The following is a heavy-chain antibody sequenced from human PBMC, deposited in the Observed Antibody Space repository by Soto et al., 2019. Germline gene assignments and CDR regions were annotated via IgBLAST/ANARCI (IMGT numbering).Heavy chain of an antibody. V-gene: IGHV3-48*01. CDR1: GGTFSSYS. CDR2: ISSSSSTI. CDR3: ARVFAGDGWYETDDS. Sequence: AGSLRLTCAASGGTFSSYSMNWIRQPPGKGLEWVSYISSSSSTIYYADSVKGRFTISRDNAKNSLYLQMNSLRAEDTAVYYCARVFAGDGWYETDDSWGEGTLVTVSS. D-gene: IGHD6-19*01. J-gene: IGHJ4*02.